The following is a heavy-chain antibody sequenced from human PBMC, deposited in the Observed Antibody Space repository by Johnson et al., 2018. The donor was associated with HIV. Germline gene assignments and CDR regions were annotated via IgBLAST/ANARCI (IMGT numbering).Heavy chain of an antibody. Sequence: QVQLVESGGGVVQPGRSLRLSCAASGFAFSYYGMHWVRQAPGKGLEWVAVIWYDGSNKYYADSVKGRFTISRDNSKNTVFLQMNSLRPEDTAMYYCARDPYYDFLTGPRDAFDIWGQGTMVTVSS. CDR1: GFAFSYYG. V-gene: IGHV3-33*01. CDR3: ARDPYYDFLTGPRDAFDI. J-gene: IGHJ3*02. CDR2: IWYDGSNK. D-gene: IGHD3-9*01.